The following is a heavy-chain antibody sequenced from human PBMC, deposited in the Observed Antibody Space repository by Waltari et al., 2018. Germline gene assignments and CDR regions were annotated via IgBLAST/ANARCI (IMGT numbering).Heavy chain of an antibody. Sequence: EVQLVESGGGLVQPGGSLRLSCAASGFIFSSYWMHWVRQVPGKGLVWVSRINSDGSSTNYADSVKGRFTVSRDNAKNTAYLQMNSLKAEDTAVYDCARTQDGIWGQGTLVTVSS. CDR2: INSDGSST. D-gene: IGHD1-26*01. CDR1: GFIFSSYW. V-gene: IGHV3-74*01. CDR3: ARTQDGI. J-gene: IGHJ4*02.